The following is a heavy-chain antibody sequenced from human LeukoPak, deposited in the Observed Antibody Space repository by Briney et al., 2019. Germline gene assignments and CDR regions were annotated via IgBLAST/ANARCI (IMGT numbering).Heavy chain of an antibody. CDR3: VRDDGAVRPC. CDR2: IKRDGSEK. CDR1: GFTLSSYW. J-gene: IGHJ4*02. D-gene: IGHD6-19*01. V-gene: IGHV3-7*01. Sequence: GGSLRLSCAASGFTLSSYWMSWVRQAPGKGLEWVANIKRDGSEKYYVDSVKGRFTISRDDAKNSLFLQMSSLRVEDTAVYYCVRDDGAVRPCWGQGNLVTVSS.